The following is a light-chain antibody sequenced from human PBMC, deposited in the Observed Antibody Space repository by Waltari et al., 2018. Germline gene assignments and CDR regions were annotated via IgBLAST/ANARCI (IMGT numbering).Light chain of an antibody. CDR3: QSYDTTTRV. V-gene: IGLV6-57*01. J-gene: IGLJ3*02. Sequence: NFVLTQPHSVSESPEKTVTISCTRSSGSIAANYVQWYQQRPGSSPTIVIYENNQRPSGVPDRFSGSIDGSSNSASLTISGLKTDDEADYFCQSYDTTTRVFGGGTKLTVL. CDR2: ENN. CDR1: SGSIAANY.